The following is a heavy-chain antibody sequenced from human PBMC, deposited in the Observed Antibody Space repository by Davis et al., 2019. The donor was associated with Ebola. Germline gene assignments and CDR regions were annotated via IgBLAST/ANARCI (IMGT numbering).Heavy chain of an antibody. CDR2: ISGDSDST. J-gene: IGHJ4*02. V-gene: IGHV1-18*01. CDR3: ARGPPGIAISLGSY. D-gene: IGHD6-13*01. Sequence: AASVQVSCKTSGYTFTNYGISWVRQAPGQGLEWVGWISGDSDSTNYAQKFQGRVTLTTDTPTSTANMELKSLTSDDTAVYYCARGPPGIAISLGSYWGQGTLVTVSS. CDR1: GYTFTNYG.